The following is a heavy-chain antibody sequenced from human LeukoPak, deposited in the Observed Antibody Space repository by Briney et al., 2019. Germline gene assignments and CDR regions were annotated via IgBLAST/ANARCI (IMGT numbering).Heavy chain of an antibody. CDR2: INHSGST. CDR3: ARGVADSSGYYIKFDY. Sequence: SETLSPTCAVYGGSFSGYYWSWIRQPPGKGLEWIGEINHSGSTNYNPSLKSRVTISVDTSKNQFSLKLSSVTAADTAVYYCARGVADSSGYYIKFDYWGQGTLVTVSS. V-gene: IGHV4-34*01. J-gene: IGHJ4*02. CDR1: GGSFSGYY. D-gene: IGHD3-22*01.